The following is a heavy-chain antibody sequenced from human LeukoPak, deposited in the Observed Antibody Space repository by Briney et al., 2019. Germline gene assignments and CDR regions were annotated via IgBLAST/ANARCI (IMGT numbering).Heavy chain of an antibody. CDR2: ISGSGGST. Sequence: GGSLRLSCAASGFTFTTYAMNWVRQAPGKGLEWASVISGSGGSTYYADSVKGRFTISRDNSKNTLYLEVNSLRAEDTAVYYCATAFYFDSSGLYWYFDLWGRGTLVTVSS. CDR3: ATAFYFDSSGLYWYFDL. D-gene: IGHD3-22*01. J-gene: IGHJ2*01. CDR1: GFTFTTYA. V-gene: IGHV3-23*01.